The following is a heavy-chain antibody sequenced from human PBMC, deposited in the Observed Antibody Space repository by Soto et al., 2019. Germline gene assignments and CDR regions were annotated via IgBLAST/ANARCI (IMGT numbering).Heavy chain of an antibody. Sequence: GGSLRLSCAASGFTFNIYAMSWVRQAPGKGLEWVSAISGSGGGTYYADSVKGRFTISRDNAKNSLYLQMNSLRAEDTAVYYCARGFGTELAYWGQGTQVTVSS. CDR1: GFTFNIYA. V-gene: IGHV3-23*01. CDR3: ARGFGTELAY. D-gene: IGHD3-10*01. J-gene: IGHJ4*02. CDR2: ISGSGGGT.